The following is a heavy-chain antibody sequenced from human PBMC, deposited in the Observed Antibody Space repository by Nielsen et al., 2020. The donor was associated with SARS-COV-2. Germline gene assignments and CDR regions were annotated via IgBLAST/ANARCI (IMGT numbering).Heavy chain of an antibody. V-gene: IGHV4-38-2*02. J-gene: IGHJ4*02. D-gene: IGHD6-19*01. CDR1: GYSISSGYY. CDR3: AREDVAGYFDY. Sequence: GSLRLSCTVSGYSISSGYYWGWIRQPPGKGLEWIGNISYSGSTYYNPSLKSRVSISVDTSKNHFSLKLSSVTAADTAVYYCAREDVAGYFDYWGQGTLVTVSS. CDR2: ISYSGST.